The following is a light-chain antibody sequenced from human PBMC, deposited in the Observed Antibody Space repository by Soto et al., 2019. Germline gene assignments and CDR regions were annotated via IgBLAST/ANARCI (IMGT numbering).Light chain of an antibody. CDR2: DVN. CDR3: CSYTTSSTYV. Sequence: QSVLTQPASVSGSPGQSIAISCTGTSSDVGGYNYVSWYQQHPGKAPKLMIYDVNNRPSGVPNRFSGSKSGNTASLTISGLQAEDEADYYCCSYTTSSTYVFGTGTKVTVL. V-gene: IGLV2-14*03. CDR1: SSDVGGYNY. J-gene: IGLJ1*01.